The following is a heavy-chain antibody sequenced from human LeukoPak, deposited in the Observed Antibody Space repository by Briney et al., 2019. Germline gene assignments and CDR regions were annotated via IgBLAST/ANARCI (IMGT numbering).Heavy chain of an antibody. CDR1: GFTFSNYA. CDR2: ISGTGGRT. CDR3: AKGLHGGVGYGVDV. D-gene: IGHD3-16*01. Sequence: GGSLRLSCAASGFTFSNYAMTWVRQAPGKGLEWVSSISGTGGRTYSADSVKGRFTISRDNSKNTLYLQMKNLRVEHTAVYYCAKGLHGGVGYGVDVWGQGTTVSVSS. J-gene: IGHJ6*02. V-gene: IGHV3-23*01.